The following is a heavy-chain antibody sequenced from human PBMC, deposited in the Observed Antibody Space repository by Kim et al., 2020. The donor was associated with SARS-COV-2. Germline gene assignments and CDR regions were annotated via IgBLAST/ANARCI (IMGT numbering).Heavy chain of an antibody. D-gene: IGHD3-3*01. CDR2: ISSSSSYI. CDR1: GFTFSSYS. J-gene: IGHJ6*02. V-gene: IGHV3-21*01. CDR3: ARSREGIFGDYYYGMDV. Sequence: GGSLRLSCAASGFTFSSYSMNWVRQAPGKGLEWVSSISSSSSYIYYADSVKGRFTISRDNAKNSLYLQMNSLRAEDTAVYYCARSREGIFGDYYYGMDVCGQGTTVTVSS.